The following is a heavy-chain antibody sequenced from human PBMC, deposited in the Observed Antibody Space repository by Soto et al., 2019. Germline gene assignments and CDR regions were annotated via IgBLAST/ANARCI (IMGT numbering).Heavy chain of an antibody. V-gene: IGHV1-2*04. D-gene: IGHD2-15*01. J-gene: IGHJ6*02. CDR3: ARDIGYCSGGSCYGMDV. Sequence: QVQLVQSGAEVKKPGASVKVSCKASGYTFTGYYMHWVRQAPGQGLEWMGWINPNSGGTNYAQKFQGWVTMTRDTSISTAYMELGRLRSDDTAVYYCARDIGYCSGGSCYGMDVWGQGTTVTVSS. CDR2: INPNSGGT. CDR1: GYTFTGYY.